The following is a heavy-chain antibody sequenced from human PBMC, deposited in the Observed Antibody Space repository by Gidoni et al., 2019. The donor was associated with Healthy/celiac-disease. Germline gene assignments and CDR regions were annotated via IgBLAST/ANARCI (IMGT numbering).Heavy chain of an antibody. V-gene: IGHV1-69*01. CDR3: ARAGLGELLSY. Sequence: VQLLQSGAEVMKPGSSVTVSCKASGGTFSSYAISWVRQAPGQGLEWMGGSIPIFGTANYAQKCQGRVTITADESTSTAYMELSSMRSEDTAVYYCARAGLGELLSYWGQGTLVTVSS. D-gene: IGHD3-10*01. CDR1: GGTFSSYA. J-gene: IGHJ4*02. CDR2: SIPIFGTA.